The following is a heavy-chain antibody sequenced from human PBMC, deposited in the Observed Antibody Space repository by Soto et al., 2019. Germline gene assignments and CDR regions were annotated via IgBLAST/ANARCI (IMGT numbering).Heavy chain of an antibody. V-gene: IGHV1-69*01. J-gene: IGHJ4*02. D-gene: IGHD2-2*02. CDR3: AAHGLGVSSPPYIDN. CDR2: FVPLFGTT. CDR1: GGTFSGYV. Sequence: QLVQSGSEVKKPGSSVKVSCQASGGTFSGYVVTWVRQAPGQGLEWMGEFVPLFGTTNYAQRFSGRITITAEESTSTAYMELRTLRSDDTAVYYGAAHGLGVSSPPYIDNWGQGTLVTVSS.